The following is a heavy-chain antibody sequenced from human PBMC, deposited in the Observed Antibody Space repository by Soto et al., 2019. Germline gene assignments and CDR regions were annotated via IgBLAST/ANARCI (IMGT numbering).Heavy chain of an antibody. CDR2: INQHGSAI. CDR1: GFTFGSYW. Sequence: PGGSLRLSCAASGFTFGSYWMSWVRQAPGKGLEWVANINQHGSAIYYVDSAKGRFTISRDNSKNTLYLQMNSLRAEDTAVYYCARDIAAAGTSYYYYGMDVWGQGTTVTVSS. D-gene: IGHD6-13*01. J-gene: IGHJ6*02. V-gene: IGHV3-7*01. CDR3: ARDIAAAGTSYYYYGMDV.